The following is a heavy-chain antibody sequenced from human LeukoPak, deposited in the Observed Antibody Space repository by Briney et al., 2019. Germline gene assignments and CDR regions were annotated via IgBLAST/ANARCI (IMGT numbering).Heavy chain of an antibody. J-gene: IGHJ4*02. CDR1: GGSISSSSYY. CDR2: IYYSGST. CDR3: ARQGSASSGYYYGRIDYFDY. V-gene: IGHV4-39*01. D-gene: IGHD3-22*01. Sequence: PSETPSLTCTVSGGSISSSSYYWGWIRQPPGKGLEWIGSIYYSGSTYYNPSLKSRVTISVDTSKNQFSLKLSSVTAADTAVYYCARQGSASSGYYYGRIDYFDYWGQGTLVTVSS.